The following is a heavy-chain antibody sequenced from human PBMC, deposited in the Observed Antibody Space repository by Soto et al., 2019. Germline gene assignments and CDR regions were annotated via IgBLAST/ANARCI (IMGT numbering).Heavy chain of an antibody. Sequence: PSGTPYIAFTASGDSISISSYDWGWKRQPPGKGLEWIGSIYYSGSTYYNPSLKSRVTISVDTSKNQFSLKLSSVTAADTAVYYCARHPPPLYQKRIKNLSPPDMDVWGKGTTVTVSS. CDR3: ARHPPPLYQKRIKNLSPPDMDV. CDR1: GDSISISSYD. CDR2: IYYSGST. J-gene: IGHJ6*03. D-gene: IGHD3-16*02. V-gene: IGHV4-39*01.